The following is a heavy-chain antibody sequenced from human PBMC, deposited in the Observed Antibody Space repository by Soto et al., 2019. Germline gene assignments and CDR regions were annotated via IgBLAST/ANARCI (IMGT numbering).Heavy chain of an antibody. Sequence: QVQLVQSGAEVKKPGASVTVSCESSGYTFTNYGITWVRQAPGQGLEWMGWVGGYNGKTNYAPKFHDRVTRTSDTSTSTAYMDLRSLRYDDAAVYSCARGYGDYIKAVDYWGQGTLVTVSS. CDR1: GYTFTNYG. CDR3: ARGYGDYIKAVDY. V-gene: IGHV1-18*01. J-gene: IGHJ4*02. CDR2: VGGYNGKT. D-gene: IGHD4-17*01.